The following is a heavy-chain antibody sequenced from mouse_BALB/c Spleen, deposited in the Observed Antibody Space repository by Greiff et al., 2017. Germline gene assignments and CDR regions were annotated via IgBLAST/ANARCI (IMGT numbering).Heavy chain of an antibody. CDR2: INPSNGGT. CDR1: GYTFTSYY. CDR3: TRGGDGYYLYYFDY. Sequence: VKLVESGAELVKPGASVKLSCKASGYTFTSYYMYWVKQRPGQGLEWIGEINPSNGGTNFNEKFKSKATLTVDKSSSTAYMQLSSLTSEDSAVYYCTRGGDGYYLYYFDYWGQGTTLTVSS. D-gene: IGHD2-3*01. J-gene: IGHJ2*01. V-gene: IGHV1S81*02.